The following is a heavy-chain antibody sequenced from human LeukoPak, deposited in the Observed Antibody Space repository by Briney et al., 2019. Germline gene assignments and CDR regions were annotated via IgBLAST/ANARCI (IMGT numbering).Heavy chain of an antibody. J-gene: IGHJ4*02. D-gene: IGHD3-10*01. CDR2: ISGSGGST. CDR3: AKDRYYSSGTYFDY. CDR1: ASTFSSYA. Sequence: GGCLRLSCAASASTFSSYAISSVRQAPGKWLEWVSGISGSGGSTYYADSVKGRFTISRDNSKITLYLQMNSLRAEDTAVYYCAKDRYYSSGTYFDYWGQGALVTVSS. V-gene: IGHV3-23*01.